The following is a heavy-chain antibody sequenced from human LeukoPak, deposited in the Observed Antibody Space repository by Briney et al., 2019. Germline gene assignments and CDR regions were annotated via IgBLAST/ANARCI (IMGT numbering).Heavy chain of an antibody. CDR3: ARDRKAAGVDP. V-gene: IGHV4-59*01. CDR1: GGSISSYY. CDR2: IYYSGST. Sequence: SETLSLTCTVSGGSISSYYWSWIRQPPGKGLEWIGYIYYSGSTNYNPSLKSRVTISVGTSKNQFSLKLSSVTAADTAVYYCARDRKAAGVDPWGQGTLVTVSS. J-gene: IGHJ5*02. D-gene: IGHD6-13*01.